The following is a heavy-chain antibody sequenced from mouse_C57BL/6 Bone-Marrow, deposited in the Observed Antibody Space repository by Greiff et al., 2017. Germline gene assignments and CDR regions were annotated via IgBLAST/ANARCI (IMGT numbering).Heavy chain of an antibody. Sequence: VHLVESGAELARPGASVKLSCKASGYTFTSYGISWVKQRTGQGLEWIGEIYPRSGNTYYNEKFKGKATLTADKSSSTAYMELRSLTSEDSAVYFCARSTMVTTRAYWGQGTLVTVSA. CDR2: IYPRSGNT. CDR3: ARSTMVTTRAY. D-gene: IGHD2-2*01. J-gene: IGHJ3*01. CDR1: GYTFTSYG. V-gene: IGHV1-81*01.